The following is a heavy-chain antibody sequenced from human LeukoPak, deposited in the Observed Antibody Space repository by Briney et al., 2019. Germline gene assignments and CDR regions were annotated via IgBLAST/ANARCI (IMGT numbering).Heavy chain of an antibody. D-gene: IGHD2-2*01. CDR2: IIPIFGTA. CDR3: ARVDPMGGLVPAYNWFDP. CDR1: GGTFSSYA. V-gene: IGHV1-69*05. Sequence: GASVKVSCKASGGTFSSYAISWVRQAPGQGLEWMGGIIPIFGTANYAQKFQGRVTITTDESTSTAYMELSSLRSEDTAVYYCARVDPMGGLVPAYNWFDPWGQGTLVTVSS. J-gene: IGHJ5*02.